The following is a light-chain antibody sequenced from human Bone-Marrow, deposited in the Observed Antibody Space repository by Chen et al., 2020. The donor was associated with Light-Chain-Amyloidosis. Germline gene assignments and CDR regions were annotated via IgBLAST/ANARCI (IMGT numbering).Light chain of an antibody. CDR3: QQSYSTSLIT. CDR1: QSISSY. V-gene: IGKV1-39*01. Sequence: DIQMTQSPSSLSASVGDRVTITCRASQSISSYLNWYQQKPGKAPKLLIHAESSLQSGVPSRFSGSGSGTDFTLTISSLQPEDFATYYCQQSYSTSLITFGQGTRLEIK. J-gene: IGKJ5*01. CDR2: AES.